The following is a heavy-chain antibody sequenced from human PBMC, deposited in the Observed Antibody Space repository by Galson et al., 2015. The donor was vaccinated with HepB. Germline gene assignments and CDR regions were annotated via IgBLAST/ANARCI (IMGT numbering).Heavy chain of an antibody. V-gene: IGHV1-69*13. CDR1: GGTFSSYA. J-gene: IGHJ5*02. Sequence: SVKVSCKASGGTFSSYAISWVRQAPGQGLEWMGGIIPIFGTANYAQKFQGRVTITADESTSTAYMELSSLRSEDTAVYYCARVPGQIMVRGLLWFDPWGQGTLVTVSS. CDR2: IIPIFGTA. D-gene: IGHD3-10*01. CDR3: ARVPGQIMVRGLLWFDP.